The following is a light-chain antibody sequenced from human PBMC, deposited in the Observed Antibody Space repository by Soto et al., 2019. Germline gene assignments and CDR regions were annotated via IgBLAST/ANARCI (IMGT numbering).Light chain of an antibody. CDR3: MQGTQWTGT. Sequence: DVVLTQSPRSLPVTLGQPASISCRSSQSLVFSDGNIYLNWFHQRPGQPPRRLIHKISNRDSGVPARFSGSWSGTDFKLKISGVEAEDVGVYYCMQGTQWTGTFGQGTKVEIK. CDR2: KIS. V-gene: IGKV2-30*01. J-gene: IGKJ1*01. CDR1: QSLVFSDGNIY.